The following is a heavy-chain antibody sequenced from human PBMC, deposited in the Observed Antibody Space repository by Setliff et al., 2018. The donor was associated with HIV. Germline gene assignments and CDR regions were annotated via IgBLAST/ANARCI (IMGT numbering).Heavy chain of an antibody. CDR3: ARSTVGAGASFP. Sequence: SETLSLTCAVYGGSFSGNYWNWIRQPPGKGLEWIGEINHSGNTNFNPSLNSRVTISLDTSKNQFSLRLTSLTAADTAIYYCARSTVGAGASFPWGRGILVTVSS. CDR2: INHSGNT. D-gene: IGHD1-26*01. J-gene: IGHJ5*02. V-gene: IGHV4-34*01. CDR1: GGSFSGNY.